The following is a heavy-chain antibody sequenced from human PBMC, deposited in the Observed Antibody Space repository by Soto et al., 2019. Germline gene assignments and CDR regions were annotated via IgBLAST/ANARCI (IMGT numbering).Heavy chain of an antibody. V-gene: IGHV3-23*01. CDR3: AKDYQDYYDSSGYYP. J-gene: IGHJ5*02. D-gene: IGHD3-22*01. CDR1: GFTFSSYA. Sequence: SLRLSCAASGFTFSSYAMSWVRQAPGKGLEWVSAISGSGGSTYYADSVKGRFTISRDNSKNTLYLQMNSLRAEDTAVYYCAKDYQDYYDSSGYYPWGQGTLVTVSS. CDR2: ISGSGGST.